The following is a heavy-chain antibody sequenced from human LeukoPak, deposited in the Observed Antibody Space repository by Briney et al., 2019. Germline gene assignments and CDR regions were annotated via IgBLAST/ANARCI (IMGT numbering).Heavy chain of an antibody. Sequence: SVKVSCKASGGTFSGYAISWVRQAPGQGLEWMGRIIPIFGTANYAQKFQGRVTITTDESTSTAYMELSSLRSEDTAVYYCATPLYSSSWPSFDYWGQGTLVTVSS. CDR2: IIPIFGTA. D-gene: IGHD6-13*01. J-gene: IGHJ4*02. V-gene: IGHV1-69*05. CDR3: ATPLYSSSWPSFDY. CDR1: GGTFSGYA.